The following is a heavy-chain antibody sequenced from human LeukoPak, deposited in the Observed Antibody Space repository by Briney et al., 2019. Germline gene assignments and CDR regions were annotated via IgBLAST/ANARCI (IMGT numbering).Heavy chain of an antibody. CDR3: ATARQIAAAGIGTIDY. CDR1: GFSFSHYG. CDR2: IWYDGNNK. V-gene: IGHV3-30*02. D-gene: IGHD6-13*01. J-gene: IGHJ4*02. Sequence: GGSLRLSCAASGFSFSHYGMHWVRQAPGKGLEWVSHIWYDGNNKYYADPVKGRFTISRDNSKNTLYLQMNSLRAEDTAVYYCATARQIAAAGIGTIDYWGQGTLVTVSS.